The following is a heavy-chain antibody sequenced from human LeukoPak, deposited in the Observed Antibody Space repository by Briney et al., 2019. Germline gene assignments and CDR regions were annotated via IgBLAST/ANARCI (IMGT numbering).Heavy chain of an antibody. CDR2: ISSSSSYI. J-gene: IGHJ4*02. V-gene: IGHV3-21*01. Sequence: GESLRLSCTASGFTFSTSTMNWVRQAPGKGLEWVSSISSSSSYIYYADSVKGRFTISRDNAKNSLYLQMNSLRAEDTAVYYCAREGTIFGVVISRGFDYWGQGTLVTVSS. CDR3: AREGTIFGVVISRGFDY. D-gene: IGHD3-3*01. CDR1: GFTFSTST.